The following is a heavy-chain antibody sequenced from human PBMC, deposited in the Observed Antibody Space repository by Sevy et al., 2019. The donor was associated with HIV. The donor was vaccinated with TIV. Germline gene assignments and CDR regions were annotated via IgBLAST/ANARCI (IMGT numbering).Heavy chain of an antibody. CDR3: SRVAGGENYDYGIDV. D-gene: IGHD2-21*01. CDR2: VYYVGNS. Sequence: SETLSLTCTVSGGSITSSGHYWGWIRQSPGKGLEWIGAVYYVGNSYANPSLTSRVTISADTSKNLFSLSLTSLTAADTAIYYCSRVAGGENYDYGIDVWGLGTSVTVSS. CDR1: GGSITSSGHY. J-gene: IGHJ6*02. V-gene: IGHV4-39*01.